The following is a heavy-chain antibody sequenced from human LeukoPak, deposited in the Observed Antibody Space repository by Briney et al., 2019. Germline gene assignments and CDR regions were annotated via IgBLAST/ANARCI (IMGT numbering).Heavy chain of an antibody. CDR1: GGSFSGYY. V-gene: IGHV4-34*01. Sequence: SETLSLTSAVYGGSFSGYYWSWIRQPPGKGLEWIGTIYYSGSTYYNPSLTSRVTISVDTSKNQFSLKLSSVTAADTAVYYCARHKDYYYSYMDVWGKGTTVTTSS. CDR2: IYYSGST. J-gene: IGHJ6*03. CDR3: ARHKDYYYSYMDV.